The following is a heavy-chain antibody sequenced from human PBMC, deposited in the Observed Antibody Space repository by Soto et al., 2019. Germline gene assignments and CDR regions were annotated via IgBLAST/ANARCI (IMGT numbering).Heavy chain of an antibody. D-gene: IGHD5-12*01. Sequence: QVLLVESGGGVVQPGGSLTLSCVGSGFTFNSHGMHWVRTAPGKGLEWVAVISYDGSNKYYEESVKGRFTISRDNSRNTVYLQLNSLRAEDTALYYCAQDRTAILAEVSWLESWGQGTLVTVSA. V-gene: IGHV3-30*18. CDR2: ISYDGSNK. CDR1: GFTFNSHG. J-gene: IGHJ5*02. CDR3: AQDRTAILAEVSWLES.